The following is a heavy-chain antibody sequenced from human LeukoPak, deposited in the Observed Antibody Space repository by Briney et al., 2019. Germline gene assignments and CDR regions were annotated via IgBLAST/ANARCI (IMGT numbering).Heavy chain of an antibody. CDR3: AREPPADYYDSSGYYPIDY. CDR2: ISKDGSDK. D-gene: IGHD3-22*01. CDR1: GFTFISYG. V-gene: IGHV3-30*03. J-gene: IGHJ4*02. Sequence: GGSLRLSCAASGFTFISYGMDWVRQAPGKGLEWVAVISKDGSDKYYADSVKGRFTISRDNSKNTLYLQMNSLRGEDTAVYYCAREPPADYYDSSGYYPIDYWGQGTLVTVSS.